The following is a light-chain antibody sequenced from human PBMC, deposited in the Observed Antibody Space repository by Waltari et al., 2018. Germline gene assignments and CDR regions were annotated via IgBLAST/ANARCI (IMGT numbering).Light chain of an antibody. Sequence: ETVMTQSPATLSVSPGESATLSCTASQNINVNLVWYQQQLGQAPRLLIYGASSRTTGIPARFGGSGSGTDFTLTISSVQSEDFAIYYCQQYDKWPFTFGQGTKVDIK. CDR2: GAS. J-gene: IGKJ2*01. V-gene: IGKV3-15*01. CDR1: QNINVN. CDR3: QQYDKWPFT.